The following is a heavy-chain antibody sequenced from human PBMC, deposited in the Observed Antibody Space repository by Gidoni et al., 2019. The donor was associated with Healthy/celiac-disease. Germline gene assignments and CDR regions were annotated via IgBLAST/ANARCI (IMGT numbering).Heavy chain of an antibody. J-gene: IGHJ5*02. Sequence: RGIYYSGSTYYNPSLKSRVTISVETSKNQFSLKLSSVTAADTSVYYCARRAAARPGWFDPWGQGTLVTVSS. D-gene: IGHD6-6*01. CDR3: ARRAAARPGWFDP. V-gene: IGHV4-39*01. CDR2: IYYSGST.